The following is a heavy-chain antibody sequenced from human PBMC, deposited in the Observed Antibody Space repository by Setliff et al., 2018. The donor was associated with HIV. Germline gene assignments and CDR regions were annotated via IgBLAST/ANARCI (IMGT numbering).Heavy chain of an antibody. D-gene: IGHD3-22*01. CDR3: ARRVVITTGSYYFDY. CDR2: IYTSGST. V-gene: IGHV4-61*02. J-gene: IGHJ4*02. Sequence: PSETLSLTCTVSGGSISSGSYYWNWIRQPAGKGLEWIGRIYTSGSTNYNPSLKSRVTISVDTSKNQFSLKLSSVTPADTAVYYCARRVVITTGSYYFDYWGQGTLVTVSS. CDR1: GGSISSGSYY.